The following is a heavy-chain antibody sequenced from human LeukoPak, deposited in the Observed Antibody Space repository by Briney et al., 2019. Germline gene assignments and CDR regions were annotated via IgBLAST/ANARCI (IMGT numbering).Heavy chain of an antibody. CDR2: IYYSGST. CDR3: AREKAGSTSSIDY. Sequence: SETLSLTCTVSGGSISTSGNYWGWVRQPPGKGLEWIGYIYYSGSTYYNPSLKSRVIISVDTFKNQFSLKLSSVTAADTAVYYCAREKAGSTSSIDYWGQGTLVTVSS. D-gene: IGHD2-2*01. CDR1: GGSISTSGNY. V-gene: IGHV4-31*03. J-gene: IGHJ4*02.